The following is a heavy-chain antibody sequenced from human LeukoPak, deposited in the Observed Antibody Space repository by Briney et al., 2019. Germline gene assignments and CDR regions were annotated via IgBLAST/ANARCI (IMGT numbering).Heavy chain of an antibody. CDR3: ARDIELST. V-gene: IGHV3-23*01. Sequence: GGSLRLSCAASGFMFRDAAMTWVRQAPGKGLEWVSLIASSGLNTYYADSVRGRFTISRDNSKSTQSLQMNSLRVEDTAIYYCARDIELSTWGLGTLVTVSS. CDR1: GFMFRDAA. CDR2: IASSGLNT. J-gene: IGHJ3*01. D-gene: IGHD5-12*01.